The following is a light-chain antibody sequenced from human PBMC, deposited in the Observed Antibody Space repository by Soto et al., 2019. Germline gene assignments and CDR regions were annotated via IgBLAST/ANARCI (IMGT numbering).Light chain of an antibody. CDR2: GAS. CDR3: QQSFRTLLS. J-gene: IGKJ4*01. V-gene: IGKV1-39*01. Sequence: DIQMTQSASSLSASIGDRVTISCRASEGIISYLNWYQQKPGKAPKLLISGASTLQSGVPSRFSGRGSGTDFTLAISSLQPEDVGTYYCQQSFRTLLSFGGGTKV. CDR1: EGIISY.